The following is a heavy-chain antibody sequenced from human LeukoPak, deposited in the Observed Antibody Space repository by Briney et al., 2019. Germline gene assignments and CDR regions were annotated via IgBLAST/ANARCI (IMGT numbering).Heavy chain of an antibody. CDR2: ISAYNGNT. CDR3: ARSGARYCSGGSCSYDY. J-gene: IGHJ4*02. Sequence: ASVKVSCKAPGYTFTSYGISWVRQAPGQGLEWMGWISAYNGNTNYAQKLQGRVTMTTDTSTSTAYMELRSLRSDDTAVYYCARSGARYCSGGSCSYDYWGQGTLVTVSS. V-gene: IGHV1-18*01. D-gene: IGHD2-15*01. CDR1: GYTFTSYG.